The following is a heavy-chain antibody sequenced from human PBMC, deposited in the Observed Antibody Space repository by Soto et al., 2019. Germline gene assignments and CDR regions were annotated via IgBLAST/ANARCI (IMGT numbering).Heavy chain of an antibody. CDR2: IGGSGNGT. V-gene: IGHV3-23*01. Sequence: EVQVLQSGGGLVQPGGSLRLSCAASGFTFSNFGMTWVRQAPGKGLEWVSNIGGSGNGTYYADSVKGRFTISRDNPTNTLYLQMNRLRAEDTAVYYCAKGLFSSDVWGHGTTVTVS. CDR1: GFTFSNFG. D-gene: IGHD2-2*01. CDR3: AKGLFSSDV. J-gene: IGHJ6*02.